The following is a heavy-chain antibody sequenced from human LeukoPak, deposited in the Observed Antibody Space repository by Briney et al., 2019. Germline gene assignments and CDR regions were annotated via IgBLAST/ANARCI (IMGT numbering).Heavy chain of an antibody. J-gene: IGHJ3*02. V-gene: IGHV4-59*08. CDR2: VYYSGST. CDR3: ARHRVYYDYVWGSPRAFDI. CDR1: GGSISSYY. Sequence: TSETLSLTCTVSGGSISSYYWSWIRQPPGKGLEWIGYVYYSGSTNYNPSLKSRVTISVDTSKNQFSLKLSSVTAADTAVYYRARHRVYYDYVWGSPRAFDIWGQGTMVTVSS. D-gene: IGHD3-16*01.